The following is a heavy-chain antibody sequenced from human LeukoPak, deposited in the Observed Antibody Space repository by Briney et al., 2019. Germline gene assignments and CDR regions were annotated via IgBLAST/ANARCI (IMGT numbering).Heavy chain of an antibody. J-gene: IGHJ4*02. V-gene: IGHV4-59*01. CDR3: ARGPTRYYFDC. D-gene: IGHD4-17*01. CDR1: GGSISCYY. CDR2: IYYSGST. Sequence: SETLSLTCTVSGGSISCYYWSWIRQPPGKGLEWIGYIYYSGSTNYNPSLKSRVTISVDTSKNQFSLGLSSVTAADTAVYYCARGPTRYYFDCWGQGTLVTVSS.